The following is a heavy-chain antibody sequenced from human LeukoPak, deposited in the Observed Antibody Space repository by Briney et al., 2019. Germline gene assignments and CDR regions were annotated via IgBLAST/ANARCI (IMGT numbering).Heavy chain of an antibody. Sequence: SETLSLTCTVSGGSMSPYHWGWIRHPPGKGLEWTWYIYYSGSTNYNPSLNSRVTTSVDTSKNQFSLRLSSVTAADTAIYYCARAVSGRFDYWGQGTLVTVSS. D-gene: IGHD6-19*01. CDR3: ARAVSGRFDY. J-gene: IGHJ4*02. V-gene: IGHV4-59*08. CDR2: IYYSGST. CDR1: GGSMSPYH.